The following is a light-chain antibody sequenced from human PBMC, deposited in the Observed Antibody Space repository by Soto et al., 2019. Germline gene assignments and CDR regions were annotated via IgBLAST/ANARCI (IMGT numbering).Light chain of an antibody. Sequence: EIVLIQSPGTLSLSPGERATLSCRASQSVSSHLAWYQQKPGQAPRLLIYDASNRATGIPARFSGSGSGTDFTLTISSLEPEDFAVYHCVQRTTWPWTCGQGSKVEIK. J-gene: IGKJ1*01. CDR2: DAS. V-gene: IGKV3-11*01. CDR3: VQRTTWPWT. CDR1: QSVSSH.